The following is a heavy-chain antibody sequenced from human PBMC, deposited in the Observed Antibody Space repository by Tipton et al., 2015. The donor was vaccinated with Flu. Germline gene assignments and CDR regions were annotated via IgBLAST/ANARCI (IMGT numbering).Heavy chain of an antibody. CDR1: GGSISSGSYY. Sequence: TLSLTCTVSGGSISSGSYYWSWIRQPAGKGLEWIGRIYTSGSTNYNPSLKSRVTISVDTSKNPFSLKLSSVTAADTAVYYCARAPSGGGVVAARGRYYYYGMDVWGQGTTVTVSS. CDR2: IYTSGST. J-gene: IGHJ6*02. D-gene: IGHD2-15*01. V-gene: IGHV4-61*02. CDR3: ARAPSGGGVVAARGRYYYYGMDV.